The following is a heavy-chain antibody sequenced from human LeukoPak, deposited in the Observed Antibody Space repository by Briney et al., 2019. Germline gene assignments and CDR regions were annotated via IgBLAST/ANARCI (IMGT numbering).Heavy chain of an antibody. J-gene: IGHJ4*02. V-gene: IGHV3-7*04. D-gene: IGHD5-24*01. Sequence: GGSLRLSCVASGFPFSSYWMTWVRQAPGKGLEWVANIKQDGSKKSYVDSMKGRFTISRDNAKNSLYLQMNSLRAEDTAIYYCTRVGYIDEGIDYWGQGALVTVSS. CDR3: TRVGYIDEGIDY. CDR1: GFPFSSYW. CDR2: IKQDGSKK.